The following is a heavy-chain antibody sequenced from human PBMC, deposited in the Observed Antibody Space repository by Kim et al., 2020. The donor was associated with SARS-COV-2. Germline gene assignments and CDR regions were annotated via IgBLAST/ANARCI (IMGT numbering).Heavy chain of an antibody. V-gene: IGHV3-21*06. CDR3: ARGVGYGMDV. D-gene: IGHD2-15*01. CDR2: ISTSSSYI. J-gene: IGHJ6*02. CDR1: GFTFKSYS. Sequence: GGSLRLSCATSGFTFKSYSFNWVRQAPGKGLEWVSFISTSSSYIYYADSVKGRFTISRDNAKNSLSLQMNSLRAEDTAVYYCARGVGYGMDVWGQGTPVTVSS.